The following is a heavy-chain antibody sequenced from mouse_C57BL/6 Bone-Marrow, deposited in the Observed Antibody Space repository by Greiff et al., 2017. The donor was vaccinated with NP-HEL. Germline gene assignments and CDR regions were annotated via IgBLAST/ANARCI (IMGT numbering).Heavy chain of an antibody. J-gene: IGHJ4*01. V-gene: IGHV1-18*01. Sequence: EVQLQQSGPELVKPGASVKIPCKASGYTFTDYNMDWVKQSHGKSLEWIGDINPNNGGTIYNQKFKGKATLTVDKSSSTAYMELRSLTSEDTAVYYCARSWLLLPYYAMDYWGQGTSVTVSS. CDR3: ARSWLLLPYYAMDY. CDR1: GYTFTDYN. D-gene: IGHD2-3*01. CDR2: INPNNGGT.